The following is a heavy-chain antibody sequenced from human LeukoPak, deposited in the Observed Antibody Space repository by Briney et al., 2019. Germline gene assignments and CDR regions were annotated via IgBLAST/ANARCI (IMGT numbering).Heavy chain of an antibody. D-gene: IGHD3-10*01. J-gene: IGHJ6*03. CDR3: ASRQAQFRFGELLTPTYYYYMDV. CDR1: GFPFTLYN. V-gene: IGHV3-48*04. CDR2: ISSSTNTI. Sequence: GGSLRLSCEVSGFPFTLYNMNWVRQAPGKGLEWLSYISSSTNTIYYADSVKGRFTISRDNAKNSLYLQMNGLGAEDTAVYYCASRQAQFRFGELLTPTYYYYMDVWGKGTTVTVSS.